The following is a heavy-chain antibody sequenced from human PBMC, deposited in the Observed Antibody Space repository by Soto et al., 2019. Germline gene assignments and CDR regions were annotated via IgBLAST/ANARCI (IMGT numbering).Heavy chain of an antibody. CDR3: ARFVPAAITADY. CDR1: GGSFSGYC. D-gene: IGHD2-2*02. V-gene: IGHV4-34*01. CDR2: INHSGST. Sequence: QVQLQQWGAGLLKPSETLSLTCAVYGGSFSGYCWSWIRQPPGKGLEWIGEINHSGSTNYNPSLKSRVTISVDTSKNQFSLKLSSVTAADTAVYYCARFVPAAITADYWGQGTLVTVSS. J-gene: IGHJ4*02.